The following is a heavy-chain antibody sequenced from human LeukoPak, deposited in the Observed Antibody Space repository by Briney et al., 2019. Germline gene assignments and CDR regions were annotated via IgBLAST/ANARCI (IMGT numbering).Heavy chain of an antibody. V-gene: IGHV2-5*01. D-gene: IGHD3-9*01. CDR3: AHLVVTIDWRSYFDY. CDR1: DFSLSTPAMG. Sequence: KTSGPTLVNPTQTLTLTCTFSDFSLSTPAMGVGWIRQPPGKALAWLAFIYYNDDKRYSPSLRSRLTITRDTSKNQVVLAMTNMDPVDTATYYCAHLVVTIDWRSYFDYWGQGALVTVSS. CDR2: IYYNDDK. J-gene: IGHJ4*02.